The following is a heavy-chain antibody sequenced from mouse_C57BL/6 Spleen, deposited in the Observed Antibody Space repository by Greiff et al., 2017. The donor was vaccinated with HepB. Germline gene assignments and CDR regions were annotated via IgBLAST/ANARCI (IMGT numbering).Heavy chain of an antibody. CDR1: GYAFSSYW. D-gene: IGHD4-1*01. V-gene: IGHV1-80*01. CDR3: ASWDWFAY. CDR2: IYPGDGDT. Sequence: LVESGAELVKPGASVKISCKASGYAFSSYWMNWVKQRPGKGLEWIGQIYPGDGDTNYNGKFKGKATLTADKSSSTAYMQLSSLTSEDSAVYFCASWDWFAYWGQGTLVTVSA. J-gene: IGHJ3*01.